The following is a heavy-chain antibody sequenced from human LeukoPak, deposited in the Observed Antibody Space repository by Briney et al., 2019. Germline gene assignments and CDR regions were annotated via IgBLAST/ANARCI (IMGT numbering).Heavy chain of an antibody. CDR1: GGSFSGYN. CDR3: ARQKSCPFDY. J-gene: IGHJ4*02. V-gene: IGHV4-59*01. Sequence: SETLSLTCAVSGGSFSGYNKSWIRNPPATGQEWIGNIYYSGSTNYNPSLKSRVTISVDTSKNQFSLKLSSVTAADTAVYYCARQKSCPFDYLGEGTLVTVSS. CDR2: IYYSGST.